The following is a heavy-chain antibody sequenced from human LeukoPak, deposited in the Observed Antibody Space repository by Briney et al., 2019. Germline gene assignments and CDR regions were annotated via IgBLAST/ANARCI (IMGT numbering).Heavy chain of an antibody. Sequence: ASVNVSCKASGYTFTGYYMHWVRQAPGQGLEWMGWINPNSGGTNYAQKFQGRVTMTRDTSISTAYMELSRLRSDDTAVYYCARGPLRYCSSTSCYTTPYYYYGMDVWGQGTTVTVSS. CDR1: GYTFTGYY. D-gene: IGHD2-2*02. CDR2: INPNSGGT. CDR3: ARGPLRYCSSTSCYTTPYYYYGMDV. J-gene: IGHJ6*02. V-gene: IGHV1-2*02.